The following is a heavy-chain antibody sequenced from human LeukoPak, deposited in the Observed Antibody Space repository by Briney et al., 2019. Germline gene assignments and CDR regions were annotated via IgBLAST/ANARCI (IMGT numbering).Heavy chain of an antibody. CDR2: ISYDGSNK. Sequence: SGGSLRLSCAASGFTFSSYAMHWVRQAPGKGLEWVAVISYDGSNKYYADSVKGRFTISRDNSKNTLYLQMKTLRSEDTAVYYCGYYNSGSYSTPDSWGQGTQVTVSS. J-gene: IGHJ5*01. CDR3: GYYNSGSYSTPDS. V-gene: IGHV3-30*04. CDR1: GFTFSSYA. D-gene: IGHD3-10*01.